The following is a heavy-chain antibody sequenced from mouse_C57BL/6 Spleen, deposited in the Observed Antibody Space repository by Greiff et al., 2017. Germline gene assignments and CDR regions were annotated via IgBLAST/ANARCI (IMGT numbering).Heavy chain of an antibody. Sequence: QVQLQQPGAELVKPGASVKMSCKASGYTFTSYWITWVKQRPGQGLEWIGDIYPGSGSTNYNEKFKSKATLTVDTSSSTAYMKLSSLTSEDSAVYYCARTGNYEEGAMDYWGQGTSVTVSS. CDR3: ARTGNYEEGAMDY. V-gene: IGHV1-55*01. J-gene: IGHJ4*01. CDR2: IYPGSGST. CDR1: GYTFTSYW. D-gene: IGHD2-1*01.